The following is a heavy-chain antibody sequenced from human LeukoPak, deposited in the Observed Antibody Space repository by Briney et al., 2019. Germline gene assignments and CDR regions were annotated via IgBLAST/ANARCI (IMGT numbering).Heavy chain of an antibody. J-gene: IGHJ4*02. CDR1: GFTFSSYS. CDR2: ISSSSSYI. Sequence: GGSLRLSCAASGFTFSSYSMNWVRQAPGKGLEWVSSISSSSSYIYYADSVKGRFTISRDNAKNSLYLQMNSLRAEDTAVYYCARGVVPAASLDNWGLGTLVTVSS. D-gene: IGHD2-2*01. V-gene: IGHV3-21*01. CDR3: ARGVVPAASLDN.